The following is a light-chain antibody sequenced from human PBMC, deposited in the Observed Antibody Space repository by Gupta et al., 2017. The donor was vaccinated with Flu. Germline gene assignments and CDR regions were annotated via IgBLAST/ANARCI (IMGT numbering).Light chain of an antibody. Sequence: GDRGTITCRASQSISSWLASYQQKPGKAPKLLMYKASSLESGGPSRFSGSGSETEFTLTISSLQPDDLAAYYCQQYSTSSRTFGQGTKVEIK. CDR2: KAS. CDR1: QSISSW. CDR3: QQYSTSSRT. J-gene: IGKJ1*01. V-gene: IGKV1-5*03.